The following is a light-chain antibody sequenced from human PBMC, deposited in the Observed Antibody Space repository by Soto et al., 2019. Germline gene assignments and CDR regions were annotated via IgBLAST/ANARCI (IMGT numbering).Light chain of an antibody. CDR2: EAS. CDR3: QQYNYWSGT. J-gene: IGKJ1*01. V-gene: IGKV3-11*01. CDR1: QSVGSY. Sequence: EIVLTQSPATLSLSPGERATLSCRASQSVGSYLAWYQQTPGQAPRLLIYEASNRATGIPARFSGSGSGTDFTLTISSLEPQDFAVYYCQQYNYWSGTFGQGTKVEIK.